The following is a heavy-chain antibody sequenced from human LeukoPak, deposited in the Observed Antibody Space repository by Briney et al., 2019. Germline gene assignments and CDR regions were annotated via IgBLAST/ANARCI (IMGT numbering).Heavy chain of an antibody. Sequence: GGSLRLSCAASGFTFTSYAMHWVRQAPGQRLEWMGWINAGNGNTKYSQEFQGRVTITRDTSASTAYMELSSLRSEDMAVYYCAREANEGIFDYWGQGTLVTVSS. CDR3: AREANEGIFDY. CDR2: INAGNGNT. V-gene: IGHV1-3*03. CDR1: GFTFTSYA. J-gene: IGHJ4*02. D-gene: IGHD1-1*01.